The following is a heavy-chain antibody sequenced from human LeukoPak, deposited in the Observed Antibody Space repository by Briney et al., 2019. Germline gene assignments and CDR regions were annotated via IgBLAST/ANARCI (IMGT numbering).Heavy chain of an antibody. CDR3: VREEGY. CDR1: GFTFSTYW. J-gene: IGHJ4*02. Sequence: GGSLRLSCAASGFTFSTYWMYWVRQAPGKGLEWVANIKQDGSHKYYVDSVKSRFTISRDNAKNSLYLQMNSLRVEDTAVYYCVREEGYWGQGTLVTVSS. V-gene: IGHV3-7*01. CDR2: IKQDGSHK.